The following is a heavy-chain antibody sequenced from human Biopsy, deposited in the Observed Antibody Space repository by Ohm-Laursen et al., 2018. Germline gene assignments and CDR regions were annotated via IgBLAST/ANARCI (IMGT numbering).Heavy chain of an antibody. V-gene: IGHV4-59*01. Sequence: TLSLTCAVYGESFSGYYWTWIRQPPGKGLEWIGNFYYSGSTNYNPSLKSRITMSLDRSKSQVSLRMNSVTAADTAVYHCARTRIKTSGVLIPETYYFDSWGQGTLVTVSS. CDR3: ARTRIKTSGVLIPETYYFDS. CDR2: FYYSGST. CDR1: GESFSGYY. J-gene: IGHJ4*02. D-gene: IGHD3-3*01.